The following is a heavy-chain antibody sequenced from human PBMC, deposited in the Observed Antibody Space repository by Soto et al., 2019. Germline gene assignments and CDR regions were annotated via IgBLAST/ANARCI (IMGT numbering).Heavy chain of an antibody. J-gene: IGHJ4*02. CDR1: GFTYSSYW. CDR2: IKQDGSET. CDR3: ARASSGRYALYFDY. D-gene: IGHD1-26*01. V-gene: IGHV3-7*01. Sequence: GSLRLSCGASGFTYSSYWMGWVRQAPGKGLEWVANIKQDGSETYYVDSVKGRFTISRDNAKNSLYLQMNTLRAEDTAVYYCARASSGRYALYFDYWGQGTLVTVSS.